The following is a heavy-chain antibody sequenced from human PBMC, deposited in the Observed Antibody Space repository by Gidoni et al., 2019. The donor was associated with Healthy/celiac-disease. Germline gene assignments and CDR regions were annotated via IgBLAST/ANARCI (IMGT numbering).Heavy chain of an antibody. J-gene: IGHJ5*02. CDR3: ARDRGWLVRAMNWFDP. CDR1: GGSISSSSNY. Sequence: QLHLQESGPGLVKPSATPSLTCTVSGGSISSSSNYWGWVRQHPGKGLEWIGSIYSSGSTYYNPSLKGRVTISVDTSKNQFYLKLSSVTAADTAVYYCARDRGWLVRAMNWFDPWGQGTLVTVSS. CDR2: IYSSGST. V-gene: IGHV4-39*07. D-gene: IGHD6-19*01.